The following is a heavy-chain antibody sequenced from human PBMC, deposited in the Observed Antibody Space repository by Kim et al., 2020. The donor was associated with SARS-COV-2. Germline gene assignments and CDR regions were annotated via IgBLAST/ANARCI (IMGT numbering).Heavy chain of an antibody. J-gene: IGHJ4*02. CDR3: ARAGAQYSYFDY. D-gene: IGHD1-26*01. Sequence: SETLSLTCTVSGGSISSYYWSWIRQPPGKGLEWIGYIYYSGSTNYNPSLKSRVTISVDTSKNQFSLKLSSVTAADTAVYYCARAGAQYSYFDYWGQGTLVTVSS. CDR2: IYYSGST. V-gene: IGHV4-59*13. CDR1: GGSISSYY.